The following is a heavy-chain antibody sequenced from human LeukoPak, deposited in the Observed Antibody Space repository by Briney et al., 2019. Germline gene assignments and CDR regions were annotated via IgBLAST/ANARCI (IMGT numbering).Heavy chain of an antibody. CDR3: VRFPNTLTVVTPDAFDI. D-gene: IGHD4-23*01. CDR1: GFTFGSYA. J-gene: IGHJ3*02. CDR2: ISYDGSNK. V-gene: IGHV3-30*04. Sequence: GGSLRLSCAASGFTFGSYAMHWVRQAPGKGLEWVAVISYDGSNKYYADSVKGRFTISRDNSKNTLYLQMNSLRAEDTAVYYWVRFPNTLTVVTPDAFDIWGQGTMVTVSS.